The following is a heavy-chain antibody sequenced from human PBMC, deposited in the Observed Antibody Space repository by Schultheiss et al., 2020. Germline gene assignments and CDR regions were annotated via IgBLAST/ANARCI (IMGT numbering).Heavy chain of an antibody. J-gene: IGHJ2*01. CDR1: GASVSSGSYY. D-gene: IGHD6-13*01. V-gene: IGHV4-31*09. Sequence: SQTLSLTCTVSGASVSSGSYYWSWIRQHPGKGLEWIGYIYYSGSTYYNPSLKSRVTISVDKSKNQFSLKLSSVTAADTAVYYCAKQEYSSSWYSLWYFDLWGRGTLVTVSS. CDR3: AKQEYSSSWYSLWYFDL. CDR2: IYYSGST.